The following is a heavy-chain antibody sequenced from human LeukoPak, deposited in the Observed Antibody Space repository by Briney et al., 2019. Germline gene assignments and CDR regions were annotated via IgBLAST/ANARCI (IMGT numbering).Heavy chain of an antibody. CDR3: AREGLRRVAAAGNYNWFDP. CDR1: GFTFSSYS. CDR2: ISSSSSTI. Sequence: GGSLRLSCAASGFTFSSYSMNWVRQAPGKGLEWVSYISSSSSTIYYADSVKGRFTISRDNAKNSLYLQMNSLRAEDTAVYYCAREGLRRVAAAGNYNWFDPWGQGTLVTVSS. V-gene: IGHV3-48*01. D-gene: IGHD6-13*01. J-gene: IGHJ5*02.